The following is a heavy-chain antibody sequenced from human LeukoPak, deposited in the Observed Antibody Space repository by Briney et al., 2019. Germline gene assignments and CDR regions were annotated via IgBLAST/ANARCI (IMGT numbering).Heavy chain of an antibody. D-gene: IGHD5-18*01. CDR2: ISSSSSYI. V-gene: IGHV3-21*01. J-gene: IGHJ6*04. CDR1: GFTFSSYS. CDR3: ARDRMDTLDGMDV. Sequence: GRSLRLSCAASGFTFSSYSMNWVRQAPGKGLEWVSSISSSSSYIYYADSAKGRFTISRDNAKNSLYLQMNSLRAEDTAVYYCARDRMDTLDGMDVWGKGTTVTVSS.